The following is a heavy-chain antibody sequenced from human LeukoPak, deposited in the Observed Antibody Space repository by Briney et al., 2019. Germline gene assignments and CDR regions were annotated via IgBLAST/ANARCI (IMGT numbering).Heavy chain of an antibody. D-gene: IGHD4-23*01. J-gene: IGHJ5*02. CDR3: ARDYGGNSGWFDP. CDR2: MKPKSGET. CDR1: GYTLTNYD. Sequence: GASVKVSCKASGYTLTNYDINWVRQATGQGLEWVGWMKPKSGETGYAEKFQGRATMTRDTSINTAYMELSSLTSEDTAVYYCARDYGGNSGWFDPWGQGTLVTVSS. V-gene: IGHV1-8*01.